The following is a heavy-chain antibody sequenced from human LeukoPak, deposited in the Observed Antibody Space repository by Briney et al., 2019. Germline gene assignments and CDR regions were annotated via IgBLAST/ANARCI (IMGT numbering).Heavy chain of an antibody. CDR2: IFYTGST. CDR3: ARVPYHYDSSGYYET. Sequence: SQTLSLTCTVSGDSISRGGYYWSWIRQPPEKGLEWIGYIFYTGSTYYNPSLKSRVTISIDTSRNQFSLKLSSVTAADTAVYYCARVPYHYDSSGYYETWGQGTMATVSS. CDR1: GDSISRGGYY. J-gene: IGHJ3*01. D-gene: IGHD3-22*01. V-gene: IGHV4-30-4*01.